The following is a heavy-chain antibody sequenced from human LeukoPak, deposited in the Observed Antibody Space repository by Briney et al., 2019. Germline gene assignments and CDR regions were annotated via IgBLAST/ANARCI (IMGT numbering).Heavy chain of an antibody. CDR2: IYSGGDT. CDR3: ARDWDDGRAERPA. CDR1: GFTVSGNY. D-gene: IGHD3-22*01. J-gene: IGHJ5*02. V-gene: IGHV3-53*01. Sequence: GGSLRLSCAASGFTVSGNYMSWVRQAPGKGPECVAVIYSGGDTYYADSVKGRFTISRDKSKNTLYLQMNSLRAEDTAVYYCARDWDDGRAERPAWGQGTLVTVSS.